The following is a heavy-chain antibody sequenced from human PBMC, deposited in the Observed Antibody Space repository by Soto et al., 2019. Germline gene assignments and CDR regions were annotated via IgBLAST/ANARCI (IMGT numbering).Heavy chain of an antibody. CDR1: GFTFSNYG. D-gene: IGHD1-1*01. J-gene: IGHJ6*02. V-gene: IGHV3-33*01. Sequence: GGSLRLSCAASGFTFSNYGMHWVRQAPGKGLEWVAVIWYDGSNKYYADSVKGRFTISRDNPKNTLYLQMNNLRAEDTAVYYCARGRRENCLDVWGQGTTVTVSS. CDR2: IWYDGSNK. CDR3: ARGRRENCLDV.